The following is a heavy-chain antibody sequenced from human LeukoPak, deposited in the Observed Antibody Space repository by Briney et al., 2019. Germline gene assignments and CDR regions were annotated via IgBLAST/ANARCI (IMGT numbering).Heavy chain of an antibody. V-gene: IGHV3-23*01. CDR1: GFSFRHYV. J-gene: IGHJ4*02. D-gene: IGHD1-26*01. CDR2: IRGEGTI. Sequence: GGPLRLSCAASGFSFRHYVMSWVRQGPGKGLEWVSSIRGEGTIFYADSLKGRFTISRDNSKNTLYLQMNSLRVEDTAIYYCAKDGEGYSYGSDYWGQGTLVTVSS. CDR3: AKDGEGYSYGSDY.